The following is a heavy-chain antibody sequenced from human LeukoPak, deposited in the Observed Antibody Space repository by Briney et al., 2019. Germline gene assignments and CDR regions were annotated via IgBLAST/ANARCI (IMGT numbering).Heavy chain of an antibody. J-gene: IGHJ4*02. CDR3: ARDRDGVGHDY. D-gene: IGHD2-2*01. V-gene: IGHV4-61*02. CDR1: GGSISSGSYY. Sequence: SQTLSLTCTVSGGSISSGSYYWSWIRQPAGKGLEWIGRIYARGSTHYNPSLKSRVTISVDTSKNQFSLKLSSVTAADTAVYYCARDRDGVGHDYWGQGTLVTVSS. CDR2: IYARGST.